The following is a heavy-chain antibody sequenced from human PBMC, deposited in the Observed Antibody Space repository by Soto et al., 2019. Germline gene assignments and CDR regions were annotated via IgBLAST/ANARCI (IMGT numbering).Heavy chain of an antibody. V-gene: IGHV2-5*02. D-gene: IGHD3-16*01. CDR2: LYWDDDE. J-gene: IGHJ4*02. CDR1: GFSLSTRGVC. CDR3: AHRPIGFTYFFDY. Sequence: QITLNESGPTLVKPTQTLTLTCTFSGFSLSTRGVCVGWIRQPPGKALEWLALLYWDDDERYSPSLMSRPTITKDTSKNQVFLTMTSVDPVDTATYYCAHRPIGFTYFFDYWGQGTLVTVSS.